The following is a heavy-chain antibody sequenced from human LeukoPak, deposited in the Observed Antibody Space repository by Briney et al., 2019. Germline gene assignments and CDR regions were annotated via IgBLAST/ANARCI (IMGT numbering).Heavy chain of an antibody. CDR3: GVVPAANAFDI. CDR2: ISGSGGST. J-gene: IGHJ3*02. Sequence: QSGGSLRLSCAASGFTFSSYAMSWVRQAPGKGLEWVSAISGSGGSTYYADSVKGRFTISRDNSKNSLYLQMNSLRAEDTAVYYCGVVPAANAFDIWGQGTMVTVSS. D-gene: IGHD2-2*01. V-gene: IGHV3-23*01. CDR1: GFTFSSYA.